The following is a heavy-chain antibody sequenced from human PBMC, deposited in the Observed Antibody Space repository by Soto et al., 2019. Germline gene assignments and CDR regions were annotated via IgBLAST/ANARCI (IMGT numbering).Heavy chain of an antibody. D-gene: IGHD1-1*01. Sequence: PSETLSLTCAVYGGSFSGYYWSWIRQPPGKGLEWIGEINHSGSTNYNPSLKSRVTISVDTSKNQFSLKLSSVTAADTAVYYCASLKRGGYYFDYWGQGTLVTVSS. J-gene: IGHJ4*02. CDR3: ASLKRGGYYFDY. V-gene: IGHV4-34*01. CDR2: INHSGST. CDR1: GGSFSGYY.